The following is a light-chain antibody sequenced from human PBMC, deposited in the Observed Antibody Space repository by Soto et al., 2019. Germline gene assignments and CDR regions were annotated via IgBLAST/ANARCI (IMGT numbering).Light chain of an antibody. CDR1: SSNIGAGYD. Sequence: QSVLTQPPSVSGAPGQRVTLSCTGSSSNIGAGYDVHWYQQLPGTAPKLLIYGNSNRPSGVPDRFSGSKSGTSASLAITGLQAEDEADYDCQSYDSSLSGWVFGGGTKLTVL. V-gene: IGLV1-40*01. CDR3: QSYDSSLSGWV. CDR2: GNS. J-gene: IGLJ3*02.